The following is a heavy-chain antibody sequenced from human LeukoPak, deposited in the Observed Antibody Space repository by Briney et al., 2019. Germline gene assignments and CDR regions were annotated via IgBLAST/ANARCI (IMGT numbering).Heavy chain of an antibody. D-gene: IGHD5-24*01. J-gene: IGHJ4*02. CDR3: ARARRDGYNYFDY. CDR1: GGSFSGYY. CDR2: IYYSGST. Sequence: SETLSLTCAVYGGSFSGYYWSWIRQHPGKGLEWIGYIYYSGSTYYNPSLKSRVIISVDTSKNQFSLKLSSVTDTAVYYCARARRDGYNYFDYWGQGALVTVSS. V-gene: IGHV4-31*11.